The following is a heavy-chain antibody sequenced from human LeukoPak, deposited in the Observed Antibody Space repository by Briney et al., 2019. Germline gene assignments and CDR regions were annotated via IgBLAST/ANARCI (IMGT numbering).Heavy chain of an antibody. V-gene: IGHV3-21*01. J-gene: IGHJ5*02. CDR3: ARTYYYDSSGYREDWFDP. CDR2: ISSSSSYI. CDR1: GFTFSSYW. D-gene: IGHD3-22*01. Sequence: MAGGSLRLSCAASGFTFSSYWMHWVRQAPGKGLEWVSSISSSSSYIYYADSVKGRFTISRDNAKKSLYLQMNSLRAEDTAVYYCARTYYYDSSGYREDWFDPWGQGTLVTVSS.